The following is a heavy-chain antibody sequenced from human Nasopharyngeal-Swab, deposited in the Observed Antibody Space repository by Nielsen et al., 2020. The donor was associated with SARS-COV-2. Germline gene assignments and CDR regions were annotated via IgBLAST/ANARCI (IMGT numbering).Heavy chain of an antibody. D-gene: IGHD3-10*01. CDR3: ARDRGKGELTMFRACNH. CDR1: GYTFINYG. Sequence: ASVKVSCKASGYTFINYGISWVRQAPGQGLEWMAIFDPRGDSTSHAQKFQGRLTMTTDPTTSTVYMELSSLRAEDAAVYYCARDRGKGELTMFRACNHWGQGTLVTVSS. CDR2: FDPRGDST. V-gene: IGHV1-46*01. J-gene: IGHJ4*02.